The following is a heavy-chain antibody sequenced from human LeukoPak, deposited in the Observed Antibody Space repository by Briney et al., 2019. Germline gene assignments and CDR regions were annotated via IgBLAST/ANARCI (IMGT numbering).Heavy chain of an antibody. Sequence: PGGSLRLSCAASGFTFSSYGMHWVRQAPGKGLEWVAFIRYDGSNKYYADSVKGRVTISRDNSKNTLYLQMNSLRAEDTAVYYCAKDGGGLPDYYDSSGYYPNWFDPWGQGTLVTVSS. V-gene: IGHV3-30*02. D-gene: IGHD3-22*01. CDR3: AKDGGGLPDYYDSSGYYPNWFDP. J-gene: IGHJ5*02. CDR1: GFTFSSYG. CDR2: IRYDGSNK.